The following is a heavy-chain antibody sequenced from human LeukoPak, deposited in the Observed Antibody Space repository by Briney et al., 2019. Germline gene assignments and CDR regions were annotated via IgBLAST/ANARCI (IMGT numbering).Heavy chain of an antibody. CDR1: GFTFSSYA. V-gene: IGHV3-23*01. CDR2: ISGSGGTT. J-gene: IGHJ4*02. CDR3: ARSNQADDY. Sequence: GGSLRLSCAASGFTFSSYAMSWVRQAPGKGLEWVSAISGSGGTTHYADSVKGRFTISRDNAKSTLYLQMDSLRAEDTGVYYCARSNQADDYWGQGTLVTVSS.